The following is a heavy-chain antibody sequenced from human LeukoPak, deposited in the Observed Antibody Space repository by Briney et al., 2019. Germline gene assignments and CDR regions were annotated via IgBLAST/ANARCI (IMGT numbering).Heavy chain of an antibody. D-gene: IGHD6-19*01. CDR3: ARDSGGWTGIDY. Sequence: SETLSLTCTVSGYSISSGYYWGWIRQPPGKGLEWIGSIYHSGSTYYNPSLKSRVTISVDTSKNQFSLKLSSVTAADTAVYYCARDSGGWTGIDYWGQGTLVTVSS. V-gene: IGHV4-38-2*02. CDR2: IYHSGST. J-gene: IGHJ4*02. CDR1: GYSISSGYY.